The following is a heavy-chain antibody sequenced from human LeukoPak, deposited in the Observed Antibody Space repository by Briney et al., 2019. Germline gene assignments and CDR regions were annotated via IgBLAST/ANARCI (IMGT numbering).Heavy chain of an antibody. CDR2: LYSSGYT. J-gene: IGHJ4*02. D-gene: IGHD5-12*01. CDR3: AAKGNGYTGTYVFAH. CDR1: GFTFSDYS. V-gene: IGHV3-66*01. Sequence: GGSLRLSCAASGFTFSDYSMNWVRQAPGKGLEWVSVLYSSGYTKYADSVKGRFSISRDNSENTLSLQMNSLRAEDTAVYYCAAKGNGYTGTYVFAHWGRGTLVTVSS.